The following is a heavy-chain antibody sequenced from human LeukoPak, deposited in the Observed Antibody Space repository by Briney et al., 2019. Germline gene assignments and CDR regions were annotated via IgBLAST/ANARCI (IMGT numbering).Heavy chain of an antibody. D-gene: IGHD3-22*01. CDR1: GGSISSSNYY. CDR3: ASRWEYYDSSGYPTGYFQH. V-gene: IGHV4-39*07. J-gene: IGHJ1*01. Sequence: SETLSLTCTVSGGSISSSNYYRGWIRQPPGKGLECIGSIYHSGSTYFNPSLKSRVTISADTSKNQFSLKLSSVTAADTAVYYCASRWEYYDSSGYPTGYFQHWGQGTLVTVSS. CDR2: IYHSGST.